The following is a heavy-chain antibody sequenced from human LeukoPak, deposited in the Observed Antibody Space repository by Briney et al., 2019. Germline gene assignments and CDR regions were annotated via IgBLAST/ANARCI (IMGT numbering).Heavy chain of an antibody. J-gene: IGHJ4*02. CDR3: TRDLTGTTWSENDY. D-gene: IGHD6-13*01. CDR2: IYSGDRP. V-gene: IGHV3-53*01. Sequence: GGSLRLSCVASGLSVRGSYMSWVRQAPGKGLEWVSVIYSGDRPYYADSVKGRFTISRDTSKNTLYLQMNNLRADDTAMYYCTRDLTGTTWSENDYWGQGTLVTISS. CDR1: GLSVRGSY.